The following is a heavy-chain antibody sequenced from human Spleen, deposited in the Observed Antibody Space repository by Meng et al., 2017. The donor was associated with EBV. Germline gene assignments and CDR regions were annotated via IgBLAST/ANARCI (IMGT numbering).Heavy chain of an antibody. CDR2: VHYTGST. CDR1: CDSISSFYY. D-gene: IGHD6-19*01. J-gene: IGHJ5*02. CDR3: ARPFPSWQSPRLDPFGA. V-gene: IGHV4-39*01. Sequence: LRRPQSGPEQVSPSDTLPPPCTVSCDSISSFYYSGCIPHPPWRGLEWIGSVHYTGSTYYSPSLKSRVTVSVDTSKNQFSLRLTSVTAADTAVYYCARPFPSWQSPRLDPFGAWGQGTLVTVSS.